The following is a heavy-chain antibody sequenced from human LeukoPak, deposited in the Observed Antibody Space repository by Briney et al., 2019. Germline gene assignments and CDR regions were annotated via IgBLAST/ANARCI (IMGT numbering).Heavy chain of an antibody. D-gene: IGHD2-8*01. J-gene: IGHJ4*02. CDR2: ISGSGVPT. V-gene: IGHV3-23*01. CDR1: GLTLSDST. Sequence: GGSLRLSCTASGLTLSDSTTTRVPDAPGEGLEWGSAISGSGVPTPSADSVRSGFTISRDNSKNTLFLQMYSARAEDTAVCFCAEQPYCSHGLCYLRYYFGSWGQGTLVTVSS. CDR3: AEQPYCSHGLCYLRYYFGS.